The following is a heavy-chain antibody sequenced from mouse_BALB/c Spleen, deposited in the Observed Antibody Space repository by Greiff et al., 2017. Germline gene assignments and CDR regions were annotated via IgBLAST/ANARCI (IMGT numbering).Heavy chain of an antibody. J-gene: IGHJ2*01. CDR1: GFSITSGYY. Sequence: EVKLQESGPGLVKPSQSLSLTCSVTGFSITSGYYWYWIRQSPGNKLEWMGYISYDGSNNHNPSLKNRISITRDTSKNQFILKLNSVTTEVTATYYCARVDYGSSYEDYWGQGTTLTVSS. D-gene: IGHD1-1*01. CDR2: ISYDGSN. CDR3: ARVDYGSSYEDY. V-gene: IGHV3-6*02.